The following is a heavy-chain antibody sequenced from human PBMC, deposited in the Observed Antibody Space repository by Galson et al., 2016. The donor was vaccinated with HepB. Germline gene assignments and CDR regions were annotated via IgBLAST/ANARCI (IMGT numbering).Heavy chain of an antibody. CDR2: INAGDGNT. CDR1: GYTFTSYA. V-gene: IGHV1-3*01. Sequence: SVKVSCKASGYTFTSYAIHWVRQAPGQRLEWMGWINAGDGNTEYSQHFQGRVTITRDTSASTAYVELSSLRSEDTAVYYCAREWDTSGWYANFGYWGQGSLVTVSS. J-gene: IGHJ4*02. D-gene: IGHD6-19*01. CDR3: AREWDTSGWYANFGY.